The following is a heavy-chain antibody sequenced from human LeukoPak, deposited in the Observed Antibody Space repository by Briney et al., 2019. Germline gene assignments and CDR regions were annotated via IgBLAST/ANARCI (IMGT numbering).Heavy chain of an antibody. J-gene: IGHJ4*02. D-gene: IGHD5-24*01. Sequence: SETLSLTCTVSGGSINGYYWSWIRQHPGKGLEWIGYIYYSGSTYYNPSLKSRVTISVDTSKNQFSLKLSSVTAADTAVYYCARGKMATPHFDYWGQGTLVTVSS. CDR2: IYYSGST. CDR3: ARGKMATPHFDY. CDR1: GGSINGYY. V-gene: IGHV4-31*03.